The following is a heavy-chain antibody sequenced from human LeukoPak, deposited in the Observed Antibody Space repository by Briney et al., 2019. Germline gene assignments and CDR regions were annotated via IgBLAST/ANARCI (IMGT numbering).Heavy chain of an antibody. D-gene: IGHD6-19*01. V-gene: IGHV4-59*08. CDR1: GGSLSSYY. J-gene: IGHJ4*02. CDR2: IYYSGST. CDR3: ARRGSDWGQFDY. Sequence: SETLSLTCSVSGGSLSSYYWSWIRQPPRKGLEWIGYIYYSGSTNYNPSLKSRVTISVDTSKNQFSLKLSSVTAADTAVYYCARRGSDWGQFDYWGQGTLVTVSS.